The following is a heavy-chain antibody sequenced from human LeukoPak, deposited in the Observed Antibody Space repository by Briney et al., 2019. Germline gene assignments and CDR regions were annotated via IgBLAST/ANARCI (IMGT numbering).Heavy chain of an antibody. D-gene: IGHD1-26*01. Sequence: GASVKVSCKASGYTFTGYYMHWVRQAPGQGLEWMGWINPNSGGTNYAQKFQGRVTMTRDTSISAAYMELSRLRSDDTAVYYCARDGWDFPRLYYMDVWGKGTTVTISS. V-gene: IGHV1-2*02. J-gene: IGHJ6*03. CDR2: INPNSGGT. CDR3: ARDGWDFPRLYYMDV. CDR1: GYTFTGYY.